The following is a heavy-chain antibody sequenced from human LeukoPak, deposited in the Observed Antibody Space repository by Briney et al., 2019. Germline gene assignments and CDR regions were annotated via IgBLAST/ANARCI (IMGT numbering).Heavy chain of an antibody. CDR2: VNHSGST. CDR3: ARGSIAAAGDAFDI. V-gene: IGHV4-34*01. J-gene: IGHJ3*02. CDR1: GGSFSGYY. Sequence: PSETLSLTCAVYGGSFSGYYWSWIRQPPGKGLEWIGEVNHSGSTNYNPSLKSRVTISVDTSKNQFSLKLSSVTAADTAVYYCARGSIAAAGDAFDIWGQGTMVTVSS. D-gene: IGHD6-13*01.